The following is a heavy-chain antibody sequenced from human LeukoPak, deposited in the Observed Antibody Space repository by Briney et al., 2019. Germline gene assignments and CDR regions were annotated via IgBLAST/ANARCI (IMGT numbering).Heavy chain of an antibody. V-gene: IGHV4-39*07. CDR3: ARDGSMVRGVTAWY. Sequence: SETLSLTCTVSGGSISSSSYYWGWIRQPPGKGLEWIGSIYYSGSTYYNPSLKSRVTISVDTSKNQFSLKLSSVTAADTAVYYCARDGSMVRGVTAWYWGQGTLVTVSS. D-gene: IGHD3-10*01. CDR1: GGSISSSSYY. J-gene: IGHJ4*02. CDR2: IYYSGST.